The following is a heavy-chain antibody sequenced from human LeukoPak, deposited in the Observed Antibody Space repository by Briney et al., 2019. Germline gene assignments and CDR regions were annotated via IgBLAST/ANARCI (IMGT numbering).Heavy chain of an antibody. D-gene: IGHD6-6*01. Sequence: ASVKVSCKASGYTFTGYYMHWVRQAPGQGLEWMGWINPNSGGTNYAQKFQGRATMTRDTSISTAYMELSRLRSDDTAVYYCARGGGGSSYRSLTEFDYWGQGTLVTVSS. V-gene: IGHV1-2*02. CDR2: INPNSGGT. CDR1: GYTFTGYY. J-gene: IGHJ4*02. CDR3: ARGGGGSSYRSLTEFDY.